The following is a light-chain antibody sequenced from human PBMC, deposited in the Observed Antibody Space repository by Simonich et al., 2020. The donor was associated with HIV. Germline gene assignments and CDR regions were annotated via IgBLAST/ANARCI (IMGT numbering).Light chain of an antibody. V-gene: IGKV3-15*01. CDR2: GES. J-gene: IGKJ1*01. Sequence: EIVMTQSPATLSVSPGERATLSCRASQIVTTNLAWYQQKPGQAPRLLIYGESTRATGIPSRFSGSGSGTEFTLTIGNMQSEDFAVYYCQQYDNWPPWTFGQGTKVEIK. CDR1: QIVTTN. CDR3: QQYDNWPPWT.